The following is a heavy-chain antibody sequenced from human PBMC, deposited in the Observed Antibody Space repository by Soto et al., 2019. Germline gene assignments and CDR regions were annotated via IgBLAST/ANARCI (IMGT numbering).Heavy chain of an antibody. CDR1: GASISGSDHY. CDR3: ARSGRSLLDY. D-gene: IGHD1-26*01. CDR2: LSYTGNSYNP. J-gene: IGHJ4*02. Sequence: QVQLQESGPGLVKASQTLSLTCTVSGASISGSDHYWSWIRQHPGKGLEWIGHLSYTGNSYNPYYNPSLQSRPTMSVDTSKNQFSRNMTSVTAADTAVYFCARSGRSLLDYWGQGALVSVSS. V-gene: IGHV4-30-4*01.